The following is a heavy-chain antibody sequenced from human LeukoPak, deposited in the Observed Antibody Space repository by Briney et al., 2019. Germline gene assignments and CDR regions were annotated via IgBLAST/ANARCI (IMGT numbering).Heavy chain of an antibody. V-gene: IGHV1-2*02. D-gene: IGHD6-6*01. CDR3: ARDSSSRVHYYFDY. J-gene: IGHJ4*02. CDR1: GYTFTGYY. Sequence: ASVKVSCKASGYTFTGYYMHWVRQAPGQGLEWMGWINPNSGGTNYAQKFQGRVTMTRDTSISTAYMELSRLRSDDTAVYYCARDSSSRVHYYFDYWGQGTLVTVSS. CDR2: INPNSGGT.